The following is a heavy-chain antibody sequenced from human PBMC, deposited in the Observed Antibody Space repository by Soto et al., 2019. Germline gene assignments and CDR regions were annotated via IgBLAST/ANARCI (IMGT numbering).Heavy chain of an antibody. CDR2: ISYDGSNT. D-gene: IGHD1-26*01. CDR1: GFSISDYG. Sequence: QLQLVESGGGVVQPGWSLRLSCAASGFSISDYGMEWVRQAPGKGLEWVALISYDGSNTYYADSVKGRFTISRDNSKDTLFLQMTGLRREDTAVYYCAKGAGDRLSLGMDVWGQGTTVTVSS. CDR3: AKGAGDRLSLGMDV. J-gene: IGHJ6*02. V-gene: IGHV3-30*18.